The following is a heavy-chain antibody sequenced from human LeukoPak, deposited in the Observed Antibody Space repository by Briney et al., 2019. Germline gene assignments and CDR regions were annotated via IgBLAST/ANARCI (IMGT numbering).Heavy chain of an antibody. D-gene: IGHD3-22*01. Sequence: SETLSLTCAVSGGSISSYYWSWIRQPPGKGLEWIGYVSYSGSTNYNPSLKSRVTISVDTSKNQFSLKLSSVTAADTAVYYCARGRSDSSGSLNWFDPWGQGTLVTVSS. CDR2: VSYSGST. V-gene: IGHV4-59*08. CDR3: ARGRSDSSGSLNWFDP. CDR1: GGSISSYY. J-gene: IGHJ5*02.